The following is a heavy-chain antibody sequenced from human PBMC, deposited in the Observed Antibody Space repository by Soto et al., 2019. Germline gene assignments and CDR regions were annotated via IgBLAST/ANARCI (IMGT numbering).Heavy chain of an antibody. D-gene: IGHD6-19*01. Sequence: GGSLRLSCAASGFTFSSYWMHWVRQARGKGLVWVARINSDGSSTTYADSVKGRFTISRDNAKNTLYLQMNSLRAEDTAVYYCARVASPQWLVTYYFDYWGQGTLVTVSS. CDR3: ARVASPQWLVTYYFDY. J-gene: IGHJ4*02. V-gene: IGHV3-74*01. CDR2: INSDGSST. CDR1: GFTFSSYW.